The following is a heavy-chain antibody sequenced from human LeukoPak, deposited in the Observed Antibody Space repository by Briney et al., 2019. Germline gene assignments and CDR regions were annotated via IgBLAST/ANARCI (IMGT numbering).Heavy chain of an antibody. CDR2: ISSSSSYI. J-gene: IGHJ3*02. CDR1: GFTFSSYG. CDR3: ARLRAFDI. V-gene: IGHV3-21*01. Sequence: GGSLRLSCAASGFTFSSYGMSWVRQAPGKGLEWVSSISSSSSYIYYADSVKGRFTISRDNAKNSLYLQMNTLRVEDTAVYYCARLRAFDIWGQGTMVTVSS.